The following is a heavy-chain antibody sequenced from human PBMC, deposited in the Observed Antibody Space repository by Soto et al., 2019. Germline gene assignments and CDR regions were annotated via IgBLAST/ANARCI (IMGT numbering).Heavy chain of an antibody. V-gene: IGHV3-21*04. CDR1: GFTFSSYS. J-gene: IGHJ5*01. D-gene: IGHD3-9*01. CDR2: ISSSSSYI. CDR3: AKDRDPDGIWTFDS. Sequence: PGGSLRLSCAASGFTFSSYSMNWVRQAPGKGLEWVSSISSSSSYIYYADSVKGRFTISRDNAKDMLFLQMNSLRVDDTAVYYCAKDRDPDGIWTFDSWGQGTLVTVSS.